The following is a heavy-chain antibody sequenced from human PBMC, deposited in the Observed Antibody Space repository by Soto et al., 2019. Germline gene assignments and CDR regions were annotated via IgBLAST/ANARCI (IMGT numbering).Heavy chain of an antibody. J-gene: IGHJ5*02. D-gene: IGHD2-15*01. CDR3: AKGVPGVATSCSGGSCSPFDP. CDR1: GFTFSLYA. V-gene: IGHV3-23*01. CDR2: IGGSGDNT. Sequence: ELQLLESGGGLVQPGGSLRLSCAASGFTFSLYAMNWVRQAPGKGLERVSTIGGSGDNTYNEDSVRAQFTISRDNSKNTLYLRMNSLRAEDTAIYYCAKGVPGVATSCSGGSCSPFDPWGQGTLVTVSS.